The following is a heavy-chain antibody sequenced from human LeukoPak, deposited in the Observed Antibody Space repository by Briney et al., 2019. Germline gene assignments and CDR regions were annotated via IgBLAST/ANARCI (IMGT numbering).Heavy chain of an antibody. V-gene: IGHV3-74*01. CDR1: GFTFSDYW. J-gene: IGHJ4*02. Sequence: GGSLRLSCAASGFTFSDYWMHWVRHVPGKGLVWVSYINPDGSDTNYADCVKGRFTISRDNAKNRLYPQMSGLRAEDTAVYYCAKDPVDATPIDYWGQGTLVSVSS. CDR3: AKDPVDATPIDY. D-gene: IGHD2-15*01. CDR2: INPDGSDT.